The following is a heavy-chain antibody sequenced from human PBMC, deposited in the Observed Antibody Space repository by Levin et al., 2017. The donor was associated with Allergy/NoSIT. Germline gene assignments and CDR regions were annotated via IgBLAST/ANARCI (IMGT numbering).Heavy chain of an antibody. CDR1: GYTFTSYY. CDR2: INPSGGST. D-gene: IGHD3-16*01. CDR3: AREAMMITFGGASFRAFDI. J-gene: IGHJ3*02. V-gene: IGHV1-46*01. Sequence: ASVKVSCKASGYTFTSYYMHWVRQAPGQGLEWMGIINPSGGSTSYAQKFQGRVTMTRDTSTSTVYMELSSLRSEDTAVYYCAREAMMITFGGASFRAFDIWGQGTLVTVSS.